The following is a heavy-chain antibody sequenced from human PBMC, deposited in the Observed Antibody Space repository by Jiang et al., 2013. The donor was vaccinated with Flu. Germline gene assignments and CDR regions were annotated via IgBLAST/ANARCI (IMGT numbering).Heavy chain of an antibody. V-gene: IGHV3-48*02. Sequence: GLVQPGGSLRLSCAASGFTFSSYSMNWVRQAPGKGLEWVSYISSGSGNIYYADSVKGRFTISRDNAKNSLYLQMNSLRDEDTAVYFCARDLRGYGSGQSFDYWGQGTLVTVSS. CDR1: GFTFSSYS. J-gene: IGHJ4*02. D-gene: IGHD1-1*01. CDR2: ISSGSGNI. CDR3: ARDLRGYGSGQSFDY.